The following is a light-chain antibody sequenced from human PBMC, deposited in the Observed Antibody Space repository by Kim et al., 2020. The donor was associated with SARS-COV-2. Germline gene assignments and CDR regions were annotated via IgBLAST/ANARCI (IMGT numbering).Light chain of an antibody. J-gene: IGKJ4*01. CDR3: QQYNDWPLT. Sequence: TGEKTSLYCTGTQGIGTDLAWDQQTPGQAPRLHLYLAFTRATGIPARISDSGSGTEFTLTNSSLQSEDFSVYYSQQYNDWPLTFCGGTKVDIK. V-gene: IGKV3D-15*01. CDR1: QGIGTD. CDR2: LAF.